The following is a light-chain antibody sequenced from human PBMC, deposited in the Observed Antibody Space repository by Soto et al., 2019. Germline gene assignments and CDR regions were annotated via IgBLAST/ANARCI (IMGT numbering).Light chain of an antibody. V-gene: IGKV3-20*01. CDR2: GAS. CDR3: QQYGSSSWT. Sequence: EIVLTQSPGTLSLSPGERATLSCGASQSVSSSYLAWYQQKPGQAPRLLIYGASSRATGIPDRFSGSGSGTDFTLTISRLEPEDFAVYYCQQYGSSSWTFGHGTKVEIK. CDR1: QSVSSSY. J-gene: IGKJ1*01.